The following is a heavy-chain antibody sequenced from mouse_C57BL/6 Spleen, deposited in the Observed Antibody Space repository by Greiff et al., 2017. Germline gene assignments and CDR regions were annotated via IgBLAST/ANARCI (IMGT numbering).Heavy chain of an antibody. CDR3: AREGANWERKDY. CDR1: GYAFSSSW. V-gene: IGHV1-82*01. J-gene: IGHJ4*01. D-gene: IGHD4-1*01. CDR2: IYPGDGDT. Sequence: QVQLQQSGPELVKPGASVKISCKASGYAFSSSWMNWVKQRPGKGLEWIGRIYPGDGDTNYNGKFKGKATLTADKSSSTAYMQLNSLTSEDSAVYFCAREGANWERKDYWGQGTSVTVSS.